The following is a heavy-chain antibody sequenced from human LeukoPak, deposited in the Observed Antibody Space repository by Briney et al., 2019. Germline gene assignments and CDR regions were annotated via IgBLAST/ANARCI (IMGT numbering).Heavy chain of an antibody. V-gene: IGHV1-69-2*01. CDR3: ATSVDTAMAELDY. J-gene: IGHJ4*02. Sequence: ATVKLSCKVSGYTFTDYYMHWVQQAPGKGLEWMGLVDPEDGEKVYAEKFQGRVTITADTSTDTAYMELSSLRSEDTAVYYCATSVDTAMAELDYWGQGTLVTVSS. D-gene: IGHD5-18*01. CDR2: VDPEDGEK. CDR1: GYTFTDYY.